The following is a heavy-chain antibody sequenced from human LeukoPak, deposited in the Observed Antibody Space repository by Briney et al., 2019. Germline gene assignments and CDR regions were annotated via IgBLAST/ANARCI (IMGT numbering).Heavy chain of an antibody. J-gene: IGHJ3*02. V-gene: IGHV1-8*03. D-gene: IGHD1-1*01. CDR2: INPNSGNT. Sequence: ASVKVSCKASGGTFTTYAVIWVRQATGQGLEWMGWINPNSGNTGYAQKFQGRVTITRNTSISTAYMELSSLRSEDTAVYYCARGLFSLAYDENAFDIWGQGTMVTVSS. CDR1: GGTFTTYA. CDR3: ARGLFSLAYDENAFDI.